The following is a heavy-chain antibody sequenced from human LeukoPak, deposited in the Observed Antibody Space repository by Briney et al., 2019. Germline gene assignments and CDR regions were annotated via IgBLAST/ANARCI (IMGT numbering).Heavy chain of an antibody. V-gene: IGHV4-39*01. CDR2: IYYSGTT. Sequence: PSQTLPLTCTVSGGSISSSIYYWGWVRQPPGKGLEWIGSIYYSGTTYYNPSLKSRVTISVDTPKNQFSLKLSSVTAADTAAYYCARQNYYGSGNFYFDYWGQGTLVTVSS. J-gene: IGHJ4*02. CDR1: GGSISSSIYY. D-gene: IGHD3-10*01. CDR3: ARQNYYGSGNFYFDY.